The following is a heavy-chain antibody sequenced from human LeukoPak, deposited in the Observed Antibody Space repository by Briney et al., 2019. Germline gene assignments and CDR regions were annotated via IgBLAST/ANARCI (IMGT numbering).Heavy chain of an antibody. CDR3: AREGCTSTSCHVIGDDNWFDP. V-gene: IGHV1-2*02. J-gene: IGHJ5*02. Sequence: ASVKVSCKASGYTFTNYHMHWVRQAPGQGLEWMEWINAYSGGTNYAQKFQGRVTMTTDTSITTVYMDLSRLTSDDTAVYYCAREGCTSTSCHVIGDDNWFDPWGQGTLLTVAS. CDR2: INAYSGGT. D-gene: IGHD2-2*01. CDR1: GYTFTNYH.